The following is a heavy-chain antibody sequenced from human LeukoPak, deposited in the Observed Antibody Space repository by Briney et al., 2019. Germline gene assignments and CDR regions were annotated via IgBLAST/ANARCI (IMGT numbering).Heavy chain of an antibody. CDR3: APLTGKNCLDP. Sequence: SETLSLTCTVSGGSISSGDYYWSCIRQPPGKGLEWIGYIYYSGSTYYNPSLKSRVAISVDTSKSQFSLKLSSVTAADTAVYYCAPLTGKNCLDPWGQGTLVTVSS. D-gene: IGHD1-20*01. CDR2: IYYSGST. V-gene: IGHV4-30-4*08. CDR1: GGSISSGDYY. J-gene: IGHJ5*02.